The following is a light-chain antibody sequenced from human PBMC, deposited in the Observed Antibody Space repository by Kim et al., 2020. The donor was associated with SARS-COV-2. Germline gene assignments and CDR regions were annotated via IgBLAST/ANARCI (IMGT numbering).Light chain of an antibody. Sequence: DIQMTQSPSSLSASVGDRVTITCRASQTISSYLSWYQQKPGKAPKLLIYDASSLESGVPSRFSGSGSGADFTLTINILQPEDFATYYCHQSYSTPHTFGQGTKLEI. CDR3: HQSYSTPHT. CDR1: QTISSY. J-gene: IGKJ2*01. V-gene: IGKV1-39*01. CDR2: DAS.